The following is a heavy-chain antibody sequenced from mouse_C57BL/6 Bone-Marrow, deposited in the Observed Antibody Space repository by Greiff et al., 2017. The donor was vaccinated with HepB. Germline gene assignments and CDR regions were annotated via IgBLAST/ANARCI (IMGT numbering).Heavy chain of an antibody. CDR3: ASYGNYVRFAY. CDR1: GFNIKDYY. CDR2: IDPEDGET. D-gene: IGHD2-1*01. Sequence: EVMLVESGAELVKPGASVKLSCTASGFNIKDYYMHWVKQRTEQGLEWIGRIDPEDGETKYAPKFQGKATITADTSSNTAYLQLSSLTSEDTAVYYCASYGNYVRFAYWGQGTLVTVSA. J-gene: IGHJ3*01. V-gene: IGHV14-2*01.